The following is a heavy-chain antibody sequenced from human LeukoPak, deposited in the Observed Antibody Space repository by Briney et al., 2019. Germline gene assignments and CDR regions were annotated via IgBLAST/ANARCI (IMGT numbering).Heavy chain of an antibody. CDR3: AKDDRSGSLYYFDY. V-gene: IGHV3-23*01. D-gene: IGHD3-10*01. CDR2: ISGSGGST. CDR1: GFTFSSYA. J-gene: IGHJ4*02. Sequence: PGGSLRLSCAASGFTFSSYAMSWVRQAPGKGLDWVSAISGSGGSTYYADSVKGRFTISRDNSKNTLYLQMNSLRAEDTAVYYCAKDDRSGSLYYFDYWGQGTLVTVSS.